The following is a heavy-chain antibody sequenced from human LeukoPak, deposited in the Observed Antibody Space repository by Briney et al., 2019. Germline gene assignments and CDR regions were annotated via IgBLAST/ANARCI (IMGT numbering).Heavy chain of an antibody. V-gene: IGHV4-34*01. Sequence: PAETLSLTCAVYGGSFSGYYWSWLRQPPGKGLEWIGEINHSGSTNYNPSLKSRVTISVDTSKNQFSLKLYSVTAADTAVYYCARGVATMRDWGQGTLVTVSS. CDR2: INHSGST. CDR1: GGSFSGYY. J-gene: IGHJ4*02. D-gene: IGHD5-12*01. CDR3: ARGVATMRD.